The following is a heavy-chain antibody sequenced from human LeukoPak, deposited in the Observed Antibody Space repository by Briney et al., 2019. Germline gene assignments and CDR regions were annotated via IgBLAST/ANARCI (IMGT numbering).Heavy chain of an antibody. CDR1: GFTFSSYE. D-gene: IGHD1-14*01. V-gene: IGHV3-48*03. CDR2: ISSSGSTI. CDR3: ARDLRIKGVDY. Sequence: GGSLRLSCAASGFTFSSYEMNWVRQAPGKGLEWVSYISSSGSTIYYADSVKGRFTISRDNAKNSLYLQMYSLRAEDTAVYYCARDLRIKGVDYWGQGTLVTVSS. J-gene: IGHJ4*02.